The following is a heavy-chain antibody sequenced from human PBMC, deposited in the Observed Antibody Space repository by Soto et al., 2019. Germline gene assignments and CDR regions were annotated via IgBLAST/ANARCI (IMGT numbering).Heavy chain of an antibody. CDR2: ISSSSSYI. V-gene: IGHV3-21*01. D-gene: IGHD4-17*01. Sequence: EVQLVESGGGLAKPGGSLRLSCAASGFTFSSYSMNWVRQAPGKGLEWVSSISSSSSYIYYADSVKGRFTISRDNAKNSLYLQMNSLRAEDTAVYYCARALTTVTPGPIFDYWGQGTLVTVSS. J-gene: IGHJ4*02. CDR1: GFTFSSYS. CDR3: ARALTTVTPGPIFDY.